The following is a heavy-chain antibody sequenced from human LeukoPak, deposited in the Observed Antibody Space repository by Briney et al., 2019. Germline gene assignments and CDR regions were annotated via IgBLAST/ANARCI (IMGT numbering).Heavy chain of an antibody. Sequence: GGSLRLSCAASGFTFSSYEMDWVRQAPGKGLEWLSYIDSGGSPIYYADSVKGRFTISRDDAKNSLYLQMNSLRAEDTAVYYRARELVDDGMDVWGQGTTVTVSS. CDR3: ARELVDDGMDV. J-gene: IGHJ6*02. CDR1: GFTFSSYE. CDR2: IDSGGSPI. D-gene: IGHD1-26*01. V-gene: IGHV3-48*03.